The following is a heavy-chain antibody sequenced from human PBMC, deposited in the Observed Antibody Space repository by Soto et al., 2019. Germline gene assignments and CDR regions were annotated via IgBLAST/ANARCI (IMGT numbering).Heavy chain of an antibody. CDR1: GCTFSIYG. V-gene: IGHV3-33*01. J-gene: IGHJ4*02. CDR3: ASTVGDYVWGSYRSLDY. Sequence: GSLRLSGTASGCTFSIYGMHWVRQAAGKGLEWVAVIWYDGSNKYYADSVKGRFTISRDNSKNTLYLQMNSLRAEDTAVYYCASTVGDYVWGSYRSLDYWGQGTLVTVSS. CDR2: IWYDGSNK. D-gene: IGHD3-16*02.